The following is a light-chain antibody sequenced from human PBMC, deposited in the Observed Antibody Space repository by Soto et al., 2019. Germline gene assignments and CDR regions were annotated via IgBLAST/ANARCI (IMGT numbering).Light chain of an antibody. CDR2: DAS. V-gene: IGKV1-5*01. J-gene: IGKJ1*01. Sequence: DIQMTQSPSSLSASVGDRVTITSRASQSISSWLAWYQQKPGKAPKLLMYDASSLEGGVPSRFSGSGSGTEFSLTISSLQPDDIATYYCQQYNAYSPTFGQGTKVHIK. CDR3: QQYNAYSPT. CDR1: QSISSW.